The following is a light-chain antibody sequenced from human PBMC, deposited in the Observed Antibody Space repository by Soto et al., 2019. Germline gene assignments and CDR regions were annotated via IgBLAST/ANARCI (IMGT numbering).Light chain of an antibody. CDR2: DAS. Sequence: DIQMTQSPSSLSASVGDRVTITCQASQDISTYLNWYQQKPGKAPKLLIYDASNLETGVPSRFSGSGSGTDFTCTISSLQPEDVATYYCQQYDNLPWTFGKGTKVESK. CDR3: QQYDNLPWT. V-gene: IGKV1-33*01. CDR1: QDISTY. J-gene: IGKJ1*01.